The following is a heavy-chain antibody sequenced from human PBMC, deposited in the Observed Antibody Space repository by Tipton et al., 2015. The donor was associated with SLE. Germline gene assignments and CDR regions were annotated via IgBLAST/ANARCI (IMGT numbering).Heavy chain of an antibody. CDR1: GGSFSGYY. D-gene: IGHD2-2*01. Sequence: TLSLTCAVYGGSFSGYYWSWIRQPPGKGLEWIGEINHSGSTNYNPSLKSRVTISVDTSKNQFSLKLSSVTAADTAVYYCAKEISFRIHWGQGTLVTVSS. V-gene: IGHV4-34*01. J-gene: IGHJ1*01. CDR3: AKEISFRIH. CDR2: INHSGST.